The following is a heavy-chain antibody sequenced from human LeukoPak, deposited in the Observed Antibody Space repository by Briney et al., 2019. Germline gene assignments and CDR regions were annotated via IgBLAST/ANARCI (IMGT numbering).Heavy chain of an antibody. D-gene: IGHD4-17*01. V-gene: IGHV3-23*01. CDR2: ITGSGDNT. CDR1: GFTFTSYA. Sequence: GGSLRLSCAASGFTFTSYAMSWVRQAPGKELERVSGITGSGDNTFYADSVKGRFTISRDNSKNTLYLQMNSLRVEDTAVYYCANLMVSTYYGVGVYWGQGTLVTVSS. CDR3: ANLMVSTYYGVGVY. J-gene: IGHJ4*02.